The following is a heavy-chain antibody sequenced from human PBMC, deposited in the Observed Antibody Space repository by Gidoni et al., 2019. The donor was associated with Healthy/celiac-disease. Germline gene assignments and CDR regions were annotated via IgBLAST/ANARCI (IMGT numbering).Heavy chain of an antibody. CDR3: ARTKGGYISGNFDY. J-gene: IGHJ4*02. Sequence: QVQLQESGPGLVKPSETLSLTCTVSGGSISSYYWSWIRQPPGKGLEWIGYIYYSGSTNYNPSLKSRVTISVDTSKNQFSLKLSSVTAADTAVYYCARTKGGYISGNFDYWGQGTLVTVSS. CDR2: IYYSGST. D-gene: IGHD5-18*01. V-gene: IGHV4-59*01. CDR1: GGSISSYY.